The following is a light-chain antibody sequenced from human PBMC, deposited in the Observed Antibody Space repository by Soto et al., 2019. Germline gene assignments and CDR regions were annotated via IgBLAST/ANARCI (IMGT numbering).Light chain of an antibody. CDR3: QQYKNWPPFT. J-gene: IGKJ3*01. V-gene: IGKV3D-15*01. CDR1: QSVSSN. Sequence: EIVMTQSPATLFVSPGERATLSCRASQSVSSNLAWYQQKPGQAPRLLMYDASTRATGIPARFSGSGSGTEFTLTISSLQSEDFAVYYCQQYKNWPPFTFGPGTKVDIK. CDR2: DAS.